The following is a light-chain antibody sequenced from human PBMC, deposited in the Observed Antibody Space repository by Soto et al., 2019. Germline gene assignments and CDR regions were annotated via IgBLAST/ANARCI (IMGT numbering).Light chain of an antibody. CDR2: DAS. V-gene: IGKV3-11*01. Sequence: EIVLTQSPATLSLSPGERATLSCRASRSVSSYLAWYQQKPGQAPRLLIYDASNRATGIPARFSGSGSGTDFTLTISSLEPEDFAVYYCHQRSKFGQGTKVEIK. CDR1: RSVSSY. J-gene: IGKJ1*01. CDR3: HQRSK.